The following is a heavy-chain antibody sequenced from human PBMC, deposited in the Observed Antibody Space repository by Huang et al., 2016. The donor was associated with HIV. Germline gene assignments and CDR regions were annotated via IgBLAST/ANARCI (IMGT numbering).Heavy chain of an antibody. Sequence: QVQLVESGGGVVQPGRSLRLSCAAFGFTFNKFDMHWVRQDPGKGLEWVGIISYDGSSKYHADSVKGRFTISRDNSKNTVYLQMNSLRVEDTAVYYCAKDGRGSGTYYDYFEYWGQGTLVTVSS. D-gene: IGHD1-26*01. J-gene: IGHJ4*02. CDR3: AKDGRGSGTYYDYFEY. CDR1: GFTFNKFD. V-gene: IGHV3-30*18. CDR2: ISYDGSSK.